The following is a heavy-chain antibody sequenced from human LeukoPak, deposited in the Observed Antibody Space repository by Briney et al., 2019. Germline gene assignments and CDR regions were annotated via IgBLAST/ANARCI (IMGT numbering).Heavy chain of an antibody. V-gene: IGHV1-2*02. Sequence: GASVKVSCKASGYTFTGYYMHWVRQAPGQGLEWMGWINPNSGGTNYAQKFQGRVTMTRDTSISTAYMELSRLRSDDTAVYYCARERRDGYNWGAFDIWGQGTMVTVSS. J-gene: IGHJ3*02. CDR3: ARERRDGYNWGAFDI. D-gene: IGHD5-24*01. CDR1: GYTFTGYY. CDR2: INPNSGGT.